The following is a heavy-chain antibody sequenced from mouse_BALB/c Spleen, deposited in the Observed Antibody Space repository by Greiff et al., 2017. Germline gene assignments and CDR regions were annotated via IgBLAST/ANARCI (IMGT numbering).Heavy chain of an antibody. CDR3: AIIYDGYYGFAY. J-gene: IGHJ3*01. CDR2: INPSSGYT. V-gene: IGHV1-4*01. Sequence: QVQLKQSGAELARPGASVKMSCKASGYTFTSYTMHWVKQRPGQGLEWIGYINPSSGYTNYNQKFKDKATLTADKSSSTAYMQLSSLTSEDSAVYYCAIIYDGYYGFAYWGQGTLVTVSA. D-gene: IGHD2-3*01. CDR1: GYTFTSYT.